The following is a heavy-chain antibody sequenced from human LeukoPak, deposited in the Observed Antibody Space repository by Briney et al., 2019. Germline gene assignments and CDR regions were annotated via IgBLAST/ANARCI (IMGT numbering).Heavy chain of an antibody. D-gene: IGHD3-22*01. CDR3: ARVLYDDSGSKFRPCDY. CDR1: GFTFSNSW. Sequence: GGSLRLSCAASGFTFSNSWMSWVRQAPGKGLEWVANMKEDGGEKYYVDSVKGRFTISRDNTKNSLYLQMNSLRAEDTAVYYCARVLYDDSGSKFRPCDYWGQGTLVAVSS. CDR2: MKEDGGEK. V-gene: IGHV3-7*03. J-gene: IGHJ4*02.